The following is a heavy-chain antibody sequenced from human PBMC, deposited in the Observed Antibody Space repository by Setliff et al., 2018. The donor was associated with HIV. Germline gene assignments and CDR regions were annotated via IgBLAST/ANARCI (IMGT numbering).Heavy chain of an antibody. D-gene: IGHD3-10*01. CDR1: GYSFTSYW. CDR2: IDPADSYT. J-gene: IGHJ5*01. CDR3: ARHFGYNPGWFDS. V-gene: IGHV5-10-1*01. Sequence: GESLKISCKGSGYSFTSYWIGWVRQMPGKGLEWMGRIDPADSYTNYSPSFQGHVTISIDKSISTASLHWSSLRTSDTAMYYCARHFGYNPGWFDSWGQGTLVTVSS.